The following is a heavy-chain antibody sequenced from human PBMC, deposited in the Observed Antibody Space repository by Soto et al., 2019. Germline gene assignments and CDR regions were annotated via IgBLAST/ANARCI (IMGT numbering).Heavy chain of an antibody. Sequence: GSLRLSCAASGFTFSDYYMHWVRQAPGQGLVWVSRIHSDGSSTTYADSVKGRFTISRDNAKNTLYLQMNSLRAEDTAVYYCARDGYYYDGYDAFDIWGQGTMVTVSS. D-gene: IGHD3-22*01. CDR1: GFTFSDYY. V-gene: IGHV3-74*01. J-gene: IGHJ3*02. CDR3: ARDGYYYDGYDAFDI. CDR2: IHSDGSST.